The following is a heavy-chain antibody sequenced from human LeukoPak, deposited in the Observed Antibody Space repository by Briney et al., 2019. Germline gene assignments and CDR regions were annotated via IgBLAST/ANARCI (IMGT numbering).Heavy chain of an antibody. V-gene: IGHV1-24*01. Sequence: ASVKVSCKVSGYTLTELSMHWVRQAPGKGLEWMGGFDPEDGETIYAQKFQGRVTMTEDTSTDTAYMELSSLRSEDTAVYYCARDMEDNPIMDVWGQGTTVTVSS. CDR3: ARDMEDNPIMDV. D-gene: IGHD1-14*01. CDR2: FDPEDGET. J-gene: IGHJ6*02. CDR1: GYTLTELS.